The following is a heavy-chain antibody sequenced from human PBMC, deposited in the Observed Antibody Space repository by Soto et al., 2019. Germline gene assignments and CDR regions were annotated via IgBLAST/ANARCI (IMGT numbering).Heavy chain of an antibody. V-gene: IGHV3-15*01. D-gene: IGHD6-13*01. CDR2: IKSKVDGGTT. CDR3: TTGHSAGLY. CDR1: GFTFTNAW. J-gene: IGHJ4*02. Sequence: EVQLVESGGSLVKPGGSLRLSCAASGFTFTNAWMSWVRQAPGKGLEWVGRIKSKVDGGTTDYAAPVRGRFTISRDDSKDILYLQMNSLKAEDSALHYCTTGHSAGLYWGRGTLVTVSS.